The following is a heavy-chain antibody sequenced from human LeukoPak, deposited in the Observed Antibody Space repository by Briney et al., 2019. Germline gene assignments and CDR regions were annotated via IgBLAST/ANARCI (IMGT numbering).Heavy chain of an antibody. Sequence: GGSLRLSCTASGITLSNYRMHWVRQAPGKGPVWVSGIKTDGSYTTYADSVRGRFTISRDNAKNTVSLQMNSLRVEDTAMYYCARLGAPYDKDEYRWGQGALVTVSS. J-gene: IGHJ5*02. CDR1: GITLSNYR. CDR3: ARLGAPYDKDEYR. D-gene: IGHD3-16*01. CDR2: IKTDGSYT. V-gene: IGHV3-74*03.